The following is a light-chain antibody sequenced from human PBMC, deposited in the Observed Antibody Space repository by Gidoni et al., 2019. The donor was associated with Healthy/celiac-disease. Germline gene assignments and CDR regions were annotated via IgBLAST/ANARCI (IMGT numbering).Light chain of an antibody. V-gene: IGLV1-51*02. J-gene: IGLJ2*01. Sequence: ISCSRSSSNMGNNYVSWYPQSPGTAPKLLIYENNKRPSRIPDRFSGSKSGTSATLGITGLQTVAEAAYYCGTWDSSLSAVVFGGGTKLTVL. CDR3: GTWDSSLSAVV. CDR2: ENN. CDR1: SSNMGNNY.